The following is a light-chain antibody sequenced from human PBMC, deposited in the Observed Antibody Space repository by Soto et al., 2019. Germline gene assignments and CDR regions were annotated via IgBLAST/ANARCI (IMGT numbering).Light chain of an antibody. CDR2: AAS. CDR1: QSISSY. V-gene: IGKV1-39*01. J-gene: IGKJ2*01. CDR3: QQNYSTPPT. Sequence: DIQMTQSPSSLSASVGDRVTITCRASQSISSYVNWYQQKPGKAPKLLIYAASSLQSGVPSRFSGSGSGTDFTLTISSLQPEDFATYYCQQNYSTPPTFGQGTKLEIK.